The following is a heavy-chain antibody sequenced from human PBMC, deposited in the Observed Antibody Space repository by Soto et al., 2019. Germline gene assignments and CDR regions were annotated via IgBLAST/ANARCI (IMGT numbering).Heavy chain of an antibody. CDR1: GFTFSSYA. J-gene: IGHJ4*02. D-gene: IGHD2-21*02. Sequence: GGSLRLSCAASGFTFSSYAMSWVRQAPGKGLEWVSAISGSGGSTYYADSVKGRFTISRDNSKNTPYLQMNSLRAEDTAVYYCAKLYCGGDCYSYYFDYWGQGTLVTVSS. CDR2: ISGSGGST. V-gene: IGHV3-23*01. CDR3: AKLYCGGDCYSYYFDY.